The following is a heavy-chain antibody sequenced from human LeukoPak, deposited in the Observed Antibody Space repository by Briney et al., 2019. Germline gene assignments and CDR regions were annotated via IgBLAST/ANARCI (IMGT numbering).Heavy chain of an antibody. CDR1: GGTFSSYA. D-gene: IGHD5-12*01. CDR3: ARGYDFLVRTGFDP. CDR2: IIPIFGTA. V-gene: IGHV1-69*13. Sequence: SVKVSCKASGGTFSSYAISWVRQTPGQGLEWMGGIIPIFGTANYAQKFQGRVTITADESTSTAYMELSSLRSEDTAVYYCARGYDFLVRTGFDPWGQGTLVTVSS. J-gene: IGHJ5*02.